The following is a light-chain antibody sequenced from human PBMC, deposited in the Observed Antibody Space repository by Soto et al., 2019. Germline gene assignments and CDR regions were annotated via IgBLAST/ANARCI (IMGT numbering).Light chain of an antibody. CDR3: QQRNNWPPAT. Sequence: EIVLTQSPATLSLSPGERDTLSCRASQSVGRHLAWYQQKPGQAPRLLIYDASNWATGVPARFSGSGSGTDFTLSISSLEPEDFAVYYCQQRNNWPPATFGGGTKVEIK. J-gene: IGKJ4*01. V-gene: IGKV3-11*01. CDR1: QSVGRH. CDR2: DAS.